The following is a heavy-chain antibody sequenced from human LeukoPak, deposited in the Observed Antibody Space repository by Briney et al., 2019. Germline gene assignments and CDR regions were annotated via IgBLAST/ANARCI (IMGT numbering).Heavy chain of an antibody. CDR2: INPNSGGT. V-gene: IGHV1-2*02. CDR1: GYTFTGYY. D-gene: IGHD6-19*01. Sequence: ASVKVSCKASGYTFTGYYMHWVRQASGQGLEWMGWINPNSGGTNYAQKFQGRVTMTRDTSISTAYMELSRLGSDDTAVYYCVRLDGYTSGYNEVVPDYWGQGTLVTVPS. J-gene: IGHJ4*02. CDR3: VRLDGYTSGYNEVVPDY.